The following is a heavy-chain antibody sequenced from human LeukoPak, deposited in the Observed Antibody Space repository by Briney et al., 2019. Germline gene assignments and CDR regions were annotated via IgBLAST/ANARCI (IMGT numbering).Heavy chain of an antibody. D-gene: IGHD2-21*02. J-gene: IGHJ4*02. Sequence: GGSLRLSCVASGFALSSYWMNWVRQAPGKGLVWVSQINSDGSDTTYADSVKGRFTISRDNAKNTLYLQMNSLRAEDTAVYYCSGGGSIEVTGYWGQGTLVTVSS. CDR2: INSDGSDT. CDR3: SGGGSIEVTGY. V-gene: IGHV3-74*01. CDR1: GFALSSYW.